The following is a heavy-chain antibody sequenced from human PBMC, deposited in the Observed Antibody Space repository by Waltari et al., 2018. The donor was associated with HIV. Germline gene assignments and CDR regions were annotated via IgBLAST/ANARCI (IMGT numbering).Heavy chain of an antibody. D-gene: IGHD4-4*01. J-gene: IGHJ4*02. V-gene: IGHV4-4*07. CDR3: ARESPSNYLYYFVN. CDR2: IYTSGGN. CDR1: SGSISSYS. Sequence: QVQLQGSVPGLVKPSETLSLTCTVSSGSISSYSWSWIRQPAGKGLGWIGRIYTSGGNKHNPYLKSRVTMSVDTSKNQFSLKLSEVTAADTAVYYCARESPSNYLYYFVNWGQGTLVTVSS.